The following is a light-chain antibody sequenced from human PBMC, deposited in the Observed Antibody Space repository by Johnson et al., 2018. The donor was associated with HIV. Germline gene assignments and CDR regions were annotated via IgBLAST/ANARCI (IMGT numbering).Light chain of an antibody. CDR3: GTWDSSLNTEV. V-gene: IGLV1-51*02. CDR1: SSNIGNFY. CDR2: KTN. Sequence: QSALTQPPSVSAAPGQRVTISCSGSSSNIGNFYVSWYQQLPETAPKLLIYKTNARPSGIPDRFSGSQSGTSATLDITGLTTGDEAAYYCGTWDSSLNTEVFGTGTKVTVL. J-gene: IGLJ1*01.